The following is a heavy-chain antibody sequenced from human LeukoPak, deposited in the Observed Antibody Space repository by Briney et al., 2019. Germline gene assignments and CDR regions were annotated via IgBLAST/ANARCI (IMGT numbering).Heavy chain of an antibody. CDR2: IYYSGST. Sequence: SETLSLTCTVSGGSISSYYWSWIRQPPGKGLEWIGYIYYSGSTNYNPSLKSRVTISVDASKNQFSLKLSSVTAADTAVYYCARDGPLAAAGPGYFDYWGQGTLVTVSS. CDR1: GGSISSYY. J-gene: IGHJ4*02. CDR3: ARDGPLAAAGPGYFDY. V-gene: IGHV4-59*01. D-gene: IGHD6-13*01.